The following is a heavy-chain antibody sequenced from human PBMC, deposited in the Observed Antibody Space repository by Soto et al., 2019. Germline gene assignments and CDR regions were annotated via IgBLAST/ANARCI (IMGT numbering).Heavy chain of an antibody. J-gene: IGHJ5*02. V-gene: IGHV4-34*01. CDR1: GGSFGGDD. CDR3: ARGRRFGRYFAWLLPQAPIPVGLDP. D-gene: IGHD3-9*01. Sequence: SETLSLPCAVSGGSFGGDDWSWIRQPPGKGLEWIGEINHSGSTNYNPSLKSRVTISVDTSKNQFSLKLSSVTAADTAVYYCARGRRFGRYFAWLLPQAPIPVGLDPWGQGTLVTVSS. CDR2: INHSGST.